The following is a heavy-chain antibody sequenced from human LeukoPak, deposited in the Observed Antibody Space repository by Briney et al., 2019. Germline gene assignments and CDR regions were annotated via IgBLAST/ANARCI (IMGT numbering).Heavy chain of an antibody. CDR3: ARQSYYYMDV. CDR2: MNHTGSS. J-gene: IGHJ6*03. V-gene: IGHV4-38-2*01. Sequence: SETLSLTCAVSGYSITSGYYWGWVRQPPGKGLEWIGNMNHTGSSYHNPSLQNRVTILIDKSKNQFSLKLSSVTAADTAVYYCARQSYYYMDVWGKGTTVTVSS. CDR1: GYSITSGYY.